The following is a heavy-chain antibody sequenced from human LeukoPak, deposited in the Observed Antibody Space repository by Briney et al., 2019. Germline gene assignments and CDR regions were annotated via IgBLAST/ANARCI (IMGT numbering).Heavy chain of an antibody. J-gene: IGHJ3*02. Sequence: GGSLRLSCAASGFTFSSYEMNWVRQAPGKGLEWVSYISSSGSTIYYADSVKGRFTISRDNSKNTLYLQMNSLRDEDTAVYFCARDKPGAGFGDAFDIWGQGTMVTVSS. D-gene: IGHD3-10*01. CDR3: ARDKPGAGFGDAFDI. CDR2: ISSSGSTI. V-gene: IGHV3-48*03. CDR1: GFTFSSYE.